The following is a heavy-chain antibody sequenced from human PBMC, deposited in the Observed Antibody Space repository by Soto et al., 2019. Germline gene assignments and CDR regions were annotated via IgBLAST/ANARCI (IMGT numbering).Heavy chain of an antibody. CDR3: VRDIGYTTSSSGYFDY. V-gene: IGHV3-9*01. Sequence: EVQLVESGGNLVQPGRSLRLSCAASGFSFHNHAMHWVRQAPGKGLEWVSGLDWNGGEIAYVDSVRGRFTISRDNARNSLSLLMTSLRPEDTALYFCVRDIGYTTSSSGYFDYWGQGTLVAVSS. CDR1: GFSFHNHA. J-gene: IGHJ4*02. CDR2: LDWNGGEI. D-gene: IGHD2-2*02.